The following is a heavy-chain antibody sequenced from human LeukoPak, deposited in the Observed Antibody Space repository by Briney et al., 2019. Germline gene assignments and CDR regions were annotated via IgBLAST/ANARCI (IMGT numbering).Heavy chain of an antibody. D-gene: IGHD3-9*01. CDR2: IYYSGST. CDR3: ARDFTNYGILTGYSPAGWFDP. J-gene: IGHJ5*02. Sequence: PSETLSLTCTVSGGSISSSSYYWGWIRQPPGKGLEWIGSIYYSGSTNYNPSLKSRVTISVDTSKNQFSLKLSSVTAADTAVYYCARDFTNYGILTGYSPAGWFDPWGQGTLVTVSS. CDR1: GGSISSSSYY. V-gene: IGHV4-39*07.